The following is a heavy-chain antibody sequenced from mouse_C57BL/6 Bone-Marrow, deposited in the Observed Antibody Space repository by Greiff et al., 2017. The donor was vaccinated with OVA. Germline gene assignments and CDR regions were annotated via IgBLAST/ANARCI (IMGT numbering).Heavy chain of an antibody. CDR3: ARHRGHYGSSYGYFDV. Sequence: EVHLVESGGGLVQPGESLKLSCESNEYEFPSHDMSWVRKTPEKRLELVAAINSDGGSTYYPDTMERRFIISRDNTKKTLYLQMSSLRSEDTALYYCARHRGHYGSSYGYFDVWGTGTTVTVSS. V-gene: IGHV5-2*01. D-gene: IGHD1-1*01. CDR2: INSDGGST. CDR1: EYEFPSHD. J-gene: IGHJ1*03.